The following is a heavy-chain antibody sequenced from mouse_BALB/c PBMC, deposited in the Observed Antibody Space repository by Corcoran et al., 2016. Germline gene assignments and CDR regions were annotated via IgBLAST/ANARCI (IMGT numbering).Heavy chain of an antibody. J-gene: IGHJ3*01. CDR1: GYTFTEYT. CDR3: ARHAYSRDGGFAY. Sequence: VQLQQSGAELVKPGASVKLSYKASGYTFTEYTIHWVKQRSGQGLEWIGWFYPRSNTIKYNEKFKDKATLTADKSSSTVYMELSRLTSEESAVYFGARHAYSRDGGFAYWGQGTLVTVSA. CDR2: FYPRSNTI. D-gene: IGHD2-14*01. V-gene: IGHV1-62-2*01.